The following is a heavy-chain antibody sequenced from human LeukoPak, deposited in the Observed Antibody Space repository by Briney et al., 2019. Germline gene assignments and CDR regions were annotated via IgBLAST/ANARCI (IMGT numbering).Heavy chain of an antibody. Sequence: GGSLRLSCAASGFTFGNYAMHWVRQAPGKGLEWVAATSHNEYNKYYADSVNGRFTISRDNSKNTLYLEVNSLRADDTAVYYCARGPGLAMGKGYFDYCGQGTLVTVSS. J-gene: IGHJ4*02. CDR3: ARGPGLAMGKGYFDY. V-gene: IGHV3-30-3*01. D-gene: IGHD6-19*01. CDR2: TSHNEYNK. CDR1: GFTFGNYA.